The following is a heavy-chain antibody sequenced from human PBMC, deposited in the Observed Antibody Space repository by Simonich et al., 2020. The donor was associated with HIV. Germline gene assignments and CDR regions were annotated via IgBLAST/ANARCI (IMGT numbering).Heavy chain of an antibody. D-gene: IGHD5-18*01. Sequence: QVQLQQWGAGLLKPSETLSLTCAVYGYSISSGYSWGCIRQPPGKGLEWIGCISHSGSTYYNPSLKSRVTISVDTSKNQFSLRLRSVTAADTAVYYCAREGADTTMVNWGQGTLVTVSS. J-gene: IGHJ4*02. V-gene: IGHV4-38-2*02. CDR2: ISHSGST. CDR1: GYSISSGYS. CDR3: AREGADTTMVN.